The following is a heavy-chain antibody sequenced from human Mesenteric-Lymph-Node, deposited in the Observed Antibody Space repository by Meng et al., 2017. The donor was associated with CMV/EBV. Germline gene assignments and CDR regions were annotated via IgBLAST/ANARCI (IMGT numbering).Heavy chain of an antibody. CDR1: GFTFRIAW. D-gene: IGHD3-10*01. J-gene: IGHJ4*02. CDR2: IKSKTDGGTT. Sequence: GESLKISCAGSGFTFRIAWMSWVRRAPGKGLEWVGRIKSKTDGGTTDYVVPVKGRFTISRDDSKNMVYLQMNSLKTEDTAVYYCATRGGLGYWGQGTLVTVSS. CDR3: ATRGGLGY. V-gene: IGHV3-15*01.